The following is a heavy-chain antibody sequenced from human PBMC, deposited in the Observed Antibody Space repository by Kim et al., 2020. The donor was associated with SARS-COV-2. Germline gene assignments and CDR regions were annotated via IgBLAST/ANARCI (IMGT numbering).Heavy chain of an antibody. D-gene: IGHD3-16*01. Sequence: GGSLRLSCAVSGFTFSNYWMTWVRQAPGKGLEWVANIKQDGSEKHYVDSVEGRFAISRDNARNSLFLQMNSLRAEDTAVYYCARDLGNSGNDYYLDYWGQGTLVTVSS. CDR2: IKQDGSEK. CDR1: GFTFSNYW. CDR3: ARDLGNSGNDYYLDY. J-gene: IGHJ4*02. V-gene: IGHV3-7*01.